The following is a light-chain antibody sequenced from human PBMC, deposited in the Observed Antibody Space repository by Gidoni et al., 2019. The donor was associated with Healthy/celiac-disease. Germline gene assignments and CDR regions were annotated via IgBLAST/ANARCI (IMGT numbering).Light chain of an antibody. CDR2: AAS. V-gene: IGKV1-9*01. CDR1: QGISSY. CDR3: QQLNSYPLT. J-gene: IGKJ4*01. Sequence: DIQLTQSPSFLSASVGDRVTITCWASQGISSYLAWYQQKPGKAPKLLIYAASILQSGVPSRFSGSGSGTEFTLTISSLQPEDFATYYCQQLNSYPLTFXGXTKVEIK.